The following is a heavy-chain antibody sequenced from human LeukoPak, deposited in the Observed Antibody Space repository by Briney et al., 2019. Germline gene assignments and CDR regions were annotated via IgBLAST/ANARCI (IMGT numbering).Heavy chain of an antibody. D-gene: IGHD2-15*01. V-gene: IGHV4-61*02. CDR3: ARGGGDF. CDR1: GGSISSGSYY. J-gene: IGHJ3*01. CDR2: IYTSGST. Sequence: SQTLSLTYTVSGGSISSGSYYWSWIRQPAGKGLEWIGRIYTSGSTNYNPSLKSRVTISVDTSKNQFSLKLSSVTAADTAVYYCARGGGDFWGQGTMVTVSS.